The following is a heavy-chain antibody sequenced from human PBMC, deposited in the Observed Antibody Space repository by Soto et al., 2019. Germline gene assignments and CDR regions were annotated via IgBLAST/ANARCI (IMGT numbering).Heavy chain of an antibody. Sequence: ASVKLSCKASVYTFTSYPMHWGLQAPGQGLDWILCINAGNGDTKYSQKFQGRVTITRDTSAITAYIELSRLRSEDTAVYYCARDWTHSDSSGPRAYWTQRTPVLVS. J-gene: IGHJ4*02. V-gene: IGHV1-3*01. CDR1: VYTFTSYP. D-gene: IGHD3-22*01. CDR2: INAGNGDT. CDR3: ARDWTHSDSSGPRAY.